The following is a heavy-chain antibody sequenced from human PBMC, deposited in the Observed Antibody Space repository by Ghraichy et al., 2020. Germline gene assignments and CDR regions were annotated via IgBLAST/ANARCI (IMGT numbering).Heavy chain of an antibody. V-gene: IGHV3-11*01. D-gene: IGHD3-22*01. CDR3: ARVSNYYDSSGYYIDYFDY. Sequence: GGSLRLSCAASGFTFSDYYMSWIRQAPGKGLEWVAYISSSGRTIYYADSVKGRFTISRDNAKNSLYLQMNSLRAEDTAVYYCARVSNYYDSSGYYIDYFDYWGQGTLVTVSS. CDR2: ISSSGRTI. CDR1: GFTFSDYY. J-gene: IGHJ4*02.